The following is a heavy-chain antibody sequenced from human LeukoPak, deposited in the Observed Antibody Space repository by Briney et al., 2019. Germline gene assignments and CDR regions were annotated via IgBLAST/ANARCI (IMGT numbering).Heavy chain of an antibody. CDR2: MNSDGSAT. CDR3: ARGGTSGTTVTYYFDY. CDR1: GFTLSSYW. J-gene: IGHJ4*02. Sequence: GSLRLSCAVSGFTLSSYWMHWVRQAPGKGLAWVARMNSDGSATTYADSVKGRFTIFRDNAKNTLYLQINTLRADDTAVYYCARGGTSGTTVTYYFDYWGQGTLVTVPS. V-gene: IGHV3-74*01. D-gene: IGHD5-12*01.